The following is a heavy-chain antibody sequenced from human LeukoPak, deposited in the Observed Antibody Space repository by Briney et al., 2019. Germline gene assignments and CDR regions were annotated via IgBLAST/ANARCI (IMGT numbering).Heavy chain of an antibody. CDR2: IWYDGNTK. V-gene: IGHV3-33*01. CDR3: ARDGSGYHSYCDH. J-gene: IGHJ4*02. D-gene: IGHD5-12*01. CDR1: GFNFKNYV. Sequence: GGSLRLSCAASGFNFKNYVMNWVRQAPGKGLEWVAVIWYDGNTKDYADSVKGRFSIARDNSNDKVFLQMNSLRTEDTAVYYCARDGSGYHSYCDHWGQGTLVTVSS.